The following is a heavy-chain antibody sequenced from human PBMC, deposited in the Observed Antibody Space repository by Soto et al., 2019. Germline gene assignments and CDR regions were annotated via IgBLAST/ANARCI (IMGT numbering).Heavy chain of an antibody. CDR1: GGSISSYY. Sequence: SETLSLTCTVSGGSISSYYWSWIRQPPGKGLEWIGYIYYSGSTNYNPSLKSRVTISVDTSKNQFSLKLSSVTAADTAVYYCAGSIAARGPFDPWGQGTLVTVSS. CDR3: AGSIAARGPFDP. D-gene: IGHD6-6*01. CDR2: IYYSGST. J-gene: IGHJ5*02. V-gene: IGHV4-59*01.